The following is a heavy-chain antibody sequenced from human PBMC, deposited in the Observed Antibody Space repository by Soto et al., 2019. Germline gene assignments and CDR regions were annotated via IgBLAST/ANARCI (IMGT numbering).Heavy chain of an antibody. V-gene: IGHV3-48*03. Sequence: EVQLVESGGGLVQPGGSLRLSCAASGFIFSSYEMNWVRQAPGKGLEWVSYISYSGSPTDYADSVKGRFTISRDNARNSLNLQMNSLRVEDTAVYYCVRDRSARVPTSNDYWGHVTLVTVSS. D-gene: IGHD1-26*01. CDR1: GFIFSSYE. J-gene: IGHJ4*01. CDR2: ISYSGSPT. CDR3: VRDRSARVPTSNDY.